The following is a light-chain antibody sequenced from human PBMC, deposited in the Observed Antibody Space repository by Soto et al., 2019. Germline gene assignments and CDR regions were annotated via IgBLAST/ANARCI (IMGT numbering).Light chain of an antibody. Sequence: QLVLTQSPSASXSXXXSXXXXXXXXXXXXGYAIAWHQQQQEKGPRYLMKLNSDGSHSKGDGIPDRFSGSSSGAERYLTISSLQSEDEADYYCQTWGTGIVVFGGGTKVTVL. V-gene: IGLV4-69*01. CDR1: XXXXGYA. CDR2: LNSDGSH. J-gene: IGLJ2*01. CDR3: QTWGTGIVV.